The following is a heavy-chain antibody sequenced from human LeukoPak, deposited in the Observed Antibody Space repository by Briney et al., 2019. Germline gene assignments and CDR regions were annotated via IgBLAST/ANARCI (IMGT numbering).Heavy chain of an antibody. V-gene: IGHV3-23*01. J-gene: IGHJ4*02. CDR2: ISGSGGST. Sequence: PGGSLRLSCAASGFTFSSYGMSWVRQAPGKGLEWISGISGSGGSTYYADSVKGRFTISRDNSKNTLYLQMNSLRAEDTAVYYCAKVSGYSSSWYFDYWGQGTLVTVSS. CDR3: AKVSGYSSSWYFDY. D-gene: IGHD6-13*01. CDR1: GFTFSSYG.